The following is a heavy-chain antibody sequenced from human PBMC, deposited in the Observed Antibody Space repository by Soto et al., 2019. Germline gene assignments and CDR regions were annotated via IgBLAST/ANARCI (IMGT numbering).Heavy chain of an antibody. CDR3: ARDARLAAAEDIVATSDP. D-gene: IGHD5-12*01. CDR1: GYTFTSYG. CDR2: ISAYNGNT. J-gene: IGHJ5*02. Sequence: QVQLVQSGAEVKKPGASVKVSCKASGYTFTSYGISWVRQAPGQGLERMGWISAYNGNTNYAQKLQGRVTMTTDTSTSTAYMELRSLRSDDTAVYYCARDARLAAAEDIVATSDPWGQGTLVTVSS. V-gene: IGHV1-18*01.